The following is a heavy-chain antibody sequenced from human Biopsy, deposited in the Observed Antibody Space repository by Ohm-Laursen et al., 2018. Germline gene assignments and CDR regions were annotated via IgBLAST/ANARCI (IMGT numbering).Heavy chain of an antibody. CDR2: INPDSGVT. V-gene: IGHV1-2*02. CDR1: GYTFSGYY. J-gene: IGHJ4*02. Sequence: ASVKVSCKASGYTFSGYYMHWVRQAPGQGLEWMGWINPDSGVTNYAQKFQGRVTMTRDTSISTAYMELSRLGSDDTAVYYCARDKYRSWNYFDNWGQGSLVTVSS. CDR3: ARDKYRSWNYFDN. D-gene: IGHD6-19*01.